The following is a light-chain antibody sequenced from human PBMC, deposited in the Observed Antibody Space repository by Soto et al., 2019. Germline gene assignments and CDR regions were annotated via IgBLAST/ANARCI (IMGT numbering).Light chain of an antibody. Sequence: DIQMTQSPSTLSASAGGTVTITCRASQSISTFLAWYQQKPGKAPSLLIFDASTLKSGVSSRFSGSGSGTEFTLTISGLQPDDFATYYCQQYDSYSWTFGQGTKVDIK. J-gene: IGKJ1*01. V-gene: IGKV1-5*01. CDR1: QSISTF. CDR2: DAS. CDR3: QQYDSYSWT.